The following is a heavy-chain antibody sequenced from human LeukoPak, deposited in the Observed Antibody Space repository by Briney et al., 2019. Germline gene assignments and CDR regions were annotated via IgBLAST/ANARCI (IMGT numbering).Heavy chain of an antibody. J-gene: IGHJ5*01. CDR1: GFTFSSYW. CDR2: IKQDESEK. V-gene: IGHV3-7*01. Sequence: PGGSLRLSCAAPGFTFSSYWMSWVRQAPGKGLEWVANIKQDESEKYYVDSVNGRFTISRDNAKNSLYLQMNSLRAEDTAVYYCARGRVFDFWGQGTLVTVSS. CDR3: ARGRVFDF.